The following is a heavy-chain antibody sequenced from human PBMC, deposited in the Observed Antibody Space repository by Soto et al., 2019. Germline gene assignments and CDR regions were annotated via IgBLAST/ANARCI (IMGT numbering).Heavy chain of an antibody. Sequence: QVQLQESGPGLVKPSETLSLTRTVSCGSDRSGLYFGSCMRQPPGKGLEWIGYIYYSGSTNYNPSLKSRVTISVDTSKNQFSLKLNSVTAADTAVYYCASYSSGWYDVSYWGQGTLVTVSS. V-gene: IGHV4-61*01. CDR3: ASYSSGWYDVSY. D-gene: IGHD6-19*01. CDR1: CGSDRSGLYF. CDR2: IYYSGST. J-gene: IGHJ4*02.